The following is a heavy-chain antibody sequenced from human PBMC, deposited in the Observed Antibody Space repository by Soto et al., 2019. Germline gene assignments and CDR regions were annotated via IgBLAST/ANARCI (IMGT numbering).Heavy chain of an antibody. J-gene: IGHJ4*02. CDR3: TIVRVADSALDH. D-gene: IGHD3-10*02. Sequence: PGGSLRLSSVVSGFILRHTGMQWVRQPPGKGLEWVAFMSYDGSDTFYADSVKGRFTISRDNSKNTLFLHMSNLRAEDTAMYYCTIVRVADSALDHWGQGTRVTVSA. V-gene: IGHV3-30*02. CDR1: GFILRHTG. CDR2: MSYDGSDT.